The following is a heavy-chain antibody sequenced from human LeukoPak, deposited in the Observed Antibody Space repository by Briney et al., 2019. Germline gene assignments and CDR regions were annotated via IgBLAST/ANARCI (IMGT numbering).Heavy chain of an antibody. CDR2: IYYSGST. Sequence: SETLSLTCTVSGGSISSYYWSWIWQPPGKGLEWIGYIYYSGSTNYNPSLKSRVTISVDTSKNQFSLKLSSVTAADTAVYYCARGRLEYYDILTGYYPQYYYYYYMDVWGKGTTVTISS. CDR3: ARGRLEYYDILTGYYPQYYYYYYMDV. J-gene: IGHJ6*03. V-gene: IGHV4-59*01. D-gene: IGHD3-9*01. CDR1: GGSISSYY.